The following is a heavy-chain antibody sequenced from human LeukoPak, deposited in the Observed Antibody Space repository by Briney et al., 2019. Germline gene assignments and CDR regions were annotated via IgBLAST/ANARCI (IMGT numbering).Heavy chain of an antibody. D-gene: IGHD3-9*01. CDR2: INHSGST. V-gene: IGHV4-34*01. CDR1: GGSFSGYY. Sequence: SETLSLTCAVYGGSFSGYYWSWIRQPPGKGLEWIGEINHSGSTNYNPSLKSRVTISVDTSKNQFSLKLSSVTAADPAVYYCARERRVYYDILPGSFHYFDYWGQGTLVTVSS. J-gene: IGHJ4*02. CDR3: ARERRVYYDILPGSFHYFDY.